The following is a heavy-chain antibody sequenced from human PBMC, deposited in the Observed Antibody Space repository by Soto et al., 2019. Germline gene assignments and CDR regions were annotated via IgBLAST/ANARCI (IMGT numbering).Heavy chain of an antibody. CDR2: ISSSSSYI. CDR1: GFTFSSYS. J-gene: IGHJ5*02. Sequence: EVQLVESGGGLVKPGGSLRLSCAASGFTFSSYSMNWVRQAPGKGLEWVSSISSSSSYIYYADSVKGRFTISRDNAKNSLYLQMNSLRADDTAVYYCARSGRSNSYNWFDPWGQGTLVTVSS. CDR3: ARSGRSNSYNWFDP. D-gene: IGHD4-4*01. V-gene: IGHV3-21*01.